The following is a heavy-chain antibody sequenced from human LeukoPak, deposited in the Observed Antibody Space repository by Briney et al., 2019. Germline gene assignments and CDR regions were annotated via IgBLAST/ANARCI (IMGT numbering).Heavy chain of an antibody. V-gene: IGHV1-24*01. D-gene: IGHD4-11*01. J-gene: IGHJ4*02. CDR1: GYTLTELS. CDR3: ATANDYSNSDFDY. Sequence: ASVKVSCKVSGYTLTELSMHWVRQAPGKGLEWWGGFDPEVGETIYAQKFQGRVTMTEDTSTDTAYMELSSLRSEDTAVYYCATANDYSNSDFDYWGQGTLVTVSS. CDR2: FDPEVGET.